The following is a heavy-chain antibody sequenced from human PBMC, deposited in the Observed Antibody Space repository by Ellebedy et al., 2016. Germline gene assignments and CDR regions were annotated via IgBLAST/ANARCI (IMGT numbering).Heavy chain of an antibody. Sequence: SVKVSCXASGGTFSSYAISWVRQAPGQGLEWMGRIIPILGIANYAQKFQGRVTITADKSTSTAYMELSSLRSEDTAVYYCATFQRTVYYYGSGSTFDYWGQGTLVTVSS. J-gene: IGHJ4*02. CDR1: GGTFSSYA. D-gene: IGHD3-10*01. V-gene: IGHV1-69*04. CDR2: IIPILGIA. CDR3: ATFQRTVYYYGSGSTFDY.